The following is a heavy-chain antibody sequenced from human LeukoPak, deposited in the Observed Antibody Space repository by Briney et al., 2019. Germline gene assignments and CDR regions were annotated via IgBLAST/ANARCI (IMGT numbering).Heavy chain of an antibody. Sequence: SETLSLTCTVSGGSISSYYWSWIRQPPGKGLEWIGYIYYSGSTNYNPSLKSRVTISVDTSKNQFSLKLSSVTAADTAVYYCARVPPSPWRLRYFQHWGQGTLVTVSS. J-gene: IGHJ1*01. CDR2: IYYSGST. CDR3: ARVPPSPWRLRYFQH. V-gene: IGHV4-59*01. D-gene: IGHD6-25*01. CDR1: GGSISSYY.